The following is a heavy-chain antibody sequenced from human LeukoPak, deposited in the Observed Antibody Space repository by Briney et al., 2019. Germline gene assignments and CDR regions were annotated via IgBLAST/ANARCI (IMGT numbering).Heavy chain of an antibody. CDR2: ISGTGGTI. D-gene: IGHD3-10*01. V-gene: IGHV3-23*01. J-gene: IGHJ4*02. CDR1: GFIFSSYA. CDR3: AKGELLVY. Sequence: GGSLRLSCAASGFIFSSYAMSWVRQAPGKGLEWVSGISGTGGTIYYADSVRGRFTISRDNSKNTLYPQMNSLRAEDTAVYYCAKGELLVYWGQGTLVTVSS.